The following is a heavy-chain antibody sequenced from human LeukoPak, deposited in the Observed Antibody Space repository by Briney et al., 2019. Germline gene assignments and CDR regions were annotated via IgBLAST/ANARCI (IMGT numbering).Heavy chain of an antibody. CDR2: IYHSGST. Sequence: SETLSLTCAVSGYSISSGYYWGWIRQPPGKGLEWIGSIYHSGSTYYNPSLKSRVTISVDTSKNQFSLKLSSVTAADTAVYYCARYDMTTKYYYGMDVWGKRTTVTVSS. V-gene: IGHV4-38-2*01. D-gene: IGHD3-9*01. CDR3: ARYDMTTKYYYGMDV. J-gene: IGHJ6*04. CDR1: GYSISSGYY.